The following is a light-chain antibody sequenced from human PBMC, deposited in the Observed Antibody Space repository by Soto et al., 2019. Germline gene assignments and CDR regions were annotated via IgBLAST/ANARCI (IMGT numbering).Light chain of an antibody. CDR1: QSVNNN. J-gene: IGKJ2*01. CDR2: GAS. CDR3: QQYNNWTPDT. V-gene: IGKV3-15*01. Sequence: EIILTQSPSSLSVSPGERATLSCRASQSVNNNLAWYQQKRGQAPRLLIYGASTRATGIPGRFRGSGSGTEFTLTITSLQSEDFAVYFCQQYNNWTPDTFGQGTKLEIK.